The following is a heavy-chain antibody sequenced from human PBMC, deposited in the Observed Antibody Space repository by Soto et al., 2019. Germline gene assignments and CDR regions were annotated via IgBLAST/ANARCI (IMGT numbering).Heavy chain of an antibody. Sequence: QVQLVESGGGVVQPGRSLRLSCAASGFTFSSYGMHWVRQAPGKGLEWVAVISYDGSNKYYADSVKGRFTISRDNSKNTLYLHMNSLRAEDTAVYYCAKVVSRYCSGGSCYFSPLYYYYGMDVWGQGTTVTVSS. CDR1: GFTFSSYG. D-gene: IGHD2-15*01. CDR3: AKVVSRYCSGGSCYFSPLYYYYGMDV. J-gene: IGHJ6*02. V-gene: IGHV3-30*18. CDR2: ISYDGSNK.